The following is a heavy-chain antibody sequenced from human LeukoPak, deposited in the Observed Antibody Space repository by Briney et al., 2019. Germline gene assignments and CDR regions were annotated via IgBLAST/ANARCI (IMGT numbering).Heavy chain of an antibody. CDR1: GGTFSSYS. CDR3: ASLRGIYGGYARSH. Sequence: SVRVSCKASGGTFSSYSLSWVRQAPGQGLEWMGGIIPIFGTANYAQKFQGRVTITADESTSTAYMELSSLRSEDTAVYYCASLRGIYGGYARSHWGQGTLVTVSS. J-gene: IGHJ4*02. CDR2: IIPIFGTA. D-gene: IGHD4-17*01. V-gene: IGHV1-69*01.